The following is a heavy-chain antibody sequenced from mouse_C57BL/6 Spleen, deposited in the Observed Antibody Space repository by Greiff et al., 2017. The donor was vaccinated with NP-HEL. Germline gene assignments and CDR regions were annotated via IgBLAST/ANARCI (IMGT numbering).Heavy chain of an antibody. CDR1: GYTFTSYW. J-gene: IGHJ4*01. CDR2: IYPGSGST. V-gene: IGHV1-55*01. CDR3: ARKPRRHYYYAMDY. D-gene: IGHD3-1*01. Sequence: QVQLQQPGAELVKPGASVKMSCKASGYTFTSYWITWVKQRPGQGLEWIGDIYPGSGSTNYNEKFKSKATLTVDTTSSTAYMQLSSLTSEDSAVYYCARKPRRHYYYAMDYWGQGTSVTVSS.